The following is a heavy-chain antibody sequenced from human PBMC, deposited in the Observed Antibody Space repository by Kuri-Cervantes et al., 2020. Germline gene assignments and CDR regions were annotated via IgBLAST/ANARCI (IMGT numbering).Heavy chain of an antibody. J-gene: IGHJ4*02. D-gene: IGHD3-10*01. Sequence: GESLKISCAASGFTVSSNYMSWVRQAPGKGLEWVSVIYSGGSTYYADSVKGRFTISRDNSKNTLYLQMNSLRAEDTAVYYCAKDKFVGYYYGSELVTGSSDYWGQGTRVTVSS. CDR3: AKDKFVGYYYGSELVTGSSDY. CDR1: GFTVSSNY. CDR2: IYSGGST. V-gene: IGHV3-53*01.